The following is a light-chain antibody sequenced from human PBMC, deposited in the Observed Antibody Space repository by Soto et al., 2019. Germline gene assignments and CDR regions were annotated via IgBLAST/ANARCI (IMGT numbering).Light chain of an antibody. CDR3: GTWDSSLSAGV. J-gene: IGLJ2*01. CDR1: TSNIGNKY. CDR2: DNN. V-gene: IGLV1-51*01. Sequence: QSVLTQPPSVSAAPGQKVTISCSGSTSNIGNKYVSWYQQVPGTAPKLLIYDNNKRPSGIPDRFSGSKSGTSATLGITGLQTGNEDDYYCGTWDSSLSAGVFGGGTKLTVL.